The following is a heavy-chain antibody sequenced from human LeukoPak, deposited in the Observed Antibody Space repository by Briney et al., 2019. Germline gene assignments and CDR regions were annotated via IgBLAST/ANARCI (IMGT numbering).Heavy chain of an antibody. CDR1: GGSISRSDYY. CDR3: ARKPNSLYWFDP. V-gene: IGHV4-31*03. D-gene: IGHD2/OR15-2a*01. CDR2: IYYSGST. Sequence: SETLSLTCTVSGGSISRSDYYWSWIRQHPGKGLEWIGYIYYSGSTYYNPSLKSRVTISVDTSKNQFSLKLSSVTAADTAVHYCARKPNSLYWFDPWGQGTLVTVSS. J-gene: IGHJ5*02.